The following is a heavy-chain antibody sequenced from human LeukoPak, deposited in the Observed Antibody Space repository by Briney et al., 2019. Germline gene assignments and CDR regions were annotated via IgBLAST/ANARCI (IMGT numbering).Heavy chain of an antibody. Sequence: ASVKVSCKASGYTFTSYTMHWVRQAPGQRLEWMGWINAGNGNTKYSQKFQGRVTITRDTSASTAYMELSSLRSEDTAVYYCARDLWLQLFDYWGQGTLVTVSS. CDR1: GYTFTSYT. CDR3: ARDLWLQLFDY. J-gene: IGHJ4*02. V-gene: IGHV1-3*01. D-gene: IGHD5-24*01. CDR2: INAGNGNT.